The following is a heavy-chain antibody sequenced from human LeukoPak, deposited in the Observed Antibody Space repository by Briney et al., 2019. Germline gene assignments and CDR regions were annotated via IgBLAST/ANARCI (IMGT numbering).Heavy chain of an antibody. D-gene: IGHD3-16*01. CDR1: GGSISSDRFY. CDR3: ARVPDWTYVPDY. J-gene: IGHJ4*02. V-gene: IGHV4-61*02. CDR2: IKSSNT. Sequence: SETLSLTCTVSGGSISSDRFYWTWVRQPAGKGLEWIGRIKSSNTNYNPSLKSRVSISLDTSTNQFSLKLSSLAAADTAVYYCARVPDWTYVPDYWGQGTLVTVSS.